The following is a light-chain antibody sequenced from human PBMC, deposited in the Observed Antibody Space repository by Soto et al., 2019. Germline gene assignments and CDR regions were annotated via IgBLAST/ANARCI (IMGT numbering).Light chain of an antibody. CDR3: QQYNDWPLV. CDR1: QTISNT. J-gene: IGKJ5*01. V-gene: IGKV3-15*01. Sequence: ISQYPATVSVSPGHKFSLYGGANQTISNTLAWYQQKPGQAPRLLIYAASTRATGVSARFSGSGSGTEFTLTISSLQSEDFAVYVCQQYNDWPLVFGQGTRLEIK. CDR2: AAS.